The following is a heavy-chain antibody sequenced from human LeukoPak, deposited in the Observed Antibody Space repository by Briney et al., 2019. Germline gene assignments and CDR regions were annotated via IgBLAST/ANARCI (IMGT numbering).Heavy chain of an antibody. CDR2: ISSSSYI. Sequence: PGGSLRLSCAASGFTFSSYSMNWVRQAPGKGLEWVSSISSSSYIYYADSVKGRFTISRDNAENSLYLQMNSLRAEDTAVYYCARDPPTYYDFWSGYYTSNWFDPWGQGTLVTVSS. J-gene: IGHJ5*02. D-gene: IGHD3-3*01. CDR3: ARDPPTYYDFWSGYYTSNWFDP. V-gene: IGHV3-21*01. CDR1: GFTFSSYS.